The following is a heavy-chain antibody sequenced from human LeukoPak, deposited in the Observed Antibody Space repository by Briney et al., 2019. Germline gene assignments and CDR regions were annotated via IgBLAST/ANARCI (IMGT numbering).Heavy chain of an antibody. D-gene: IGHD6-19*01. V-gene: IGHV3-48*04. J-gene: IGHJ4*02. Sequence: PGGSLRPSCAASGFTFSSYAMSWVRQAPGKGLEWVSYISTSGSTIYYADSVKGRFTISRDNAKNSLYLQMNSLRAEDTAVYYCASRYSSGIDYWGQGTLVTVSS. CDR1: GFTFSSYA. CDR3: ASRYSSGIDY. CDR2: ISTSGSTI.